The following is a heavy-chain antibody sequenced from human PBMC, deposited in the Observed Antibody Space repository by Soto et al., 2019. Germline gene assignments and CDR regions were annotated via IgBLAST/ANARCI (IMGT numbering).Heavy chain of an antibody. V-gene: IGHV1-69*06. CDR2: IIPIFGTA. J-gene: IGHJ5*02. CDR3: ARDRSIVVVPAASGFDP. Sequence: GASVKVSCKASGGTFSSYAISWVRQAPGQGLEWMGGIIPIFGTANYAQKFQGRVTITADKSTSTAYMELSSLRSEDTAVYYCARDRSIVVVPAASGFDPWGQGTLVTVPQ. D-gene: IGHD2-2*01. CDR1: GGTFSSYA.